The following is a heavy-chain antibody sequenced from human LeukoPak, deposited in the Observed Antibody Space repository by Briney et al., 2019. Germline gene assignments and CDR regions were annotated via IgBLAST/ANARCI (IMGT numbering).Heavy chain of an antibody. D-gene: IGHD3-9*01. CDR1: GYTFTSYD. J-gene: IGHJ6*02. CDR3: ARGRGRNYDILTGYYYYYYGMDV. Sequence: GASVKVSCKASGYTFTSYDINWVRQATGQGLEWMGWMNPNSGNTGYAQKFQGRVTMTRNTFISTAYMELSSLRSEDTAVYYCARGRGRNYDILTGYYYYYYGMDVWGQGTTVTVSS. V-gene: IGHV1-8*01. CDR2: MNPNSGNT.